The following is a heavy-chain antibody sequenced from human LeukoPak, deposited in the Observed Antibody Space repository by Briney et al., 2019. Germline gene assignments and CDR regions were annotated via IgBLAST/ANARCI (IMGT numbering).Heavy chain of an antibody. J-gene: IGHJ6*02. V-gene: IGHV5-51*01. Sequence: GESLKISCKGSGYSFTIYWIAWVRQMPGKGLEWMGLIYPGDSDTRYSPSFQGQVNISADKSISTAYLQLSSLKASDTAIYYCARRVSYYDGMDLWGQGTTVTVSS. CDR1: GYSFTIYW. CDR2: IYPGDSDT. CDR3: ARRVSYYDGMDL.